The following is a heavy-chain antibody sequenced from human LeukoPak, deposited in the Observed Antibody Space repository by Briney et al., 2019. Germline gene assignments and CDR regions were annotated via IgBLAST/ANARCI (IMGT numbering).Heavy chain of an antibody. V-gene: IGHV4-4*02. CDR1: GGSISSNKW. J-gene: IGHJ4*02. CDR2: VVHSGST. Sequence: ETLSLTCAVSGGSISSNKWWSWLRQAPGKGLEWLGEVVHSGSTNYNPSLKSRVTVSVDKSKNQFSLRLNSVTAADTAAYYCARRDYYDNSDDNYHSFEYWGQGTLVTVSP. CDR3: ARRDYYDNSDDNYHSFEY. D-gene: IGHD3-22*01.